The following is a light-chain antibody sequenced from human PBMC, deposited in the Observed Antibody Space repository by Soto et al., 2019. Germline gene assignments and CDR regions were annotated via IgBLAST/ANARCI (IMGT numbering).Light chain of an antibody. V-gene: IGKV3-15*01. CDR2: GAS. CDR1: QSVGSN. CDR3: QQYNKGPPDRT. J-gene: IGKJ1*01. Sequence: EIVMTQSPATLSVSPGERATLSCRASQSVGSNLAWYKQKPGQAPRLLIYGASTRATGIPATFSGSGSGTEFTLTISSLQSEDFASSFCQQYNKGPPDRTFGQGTKVEIK.